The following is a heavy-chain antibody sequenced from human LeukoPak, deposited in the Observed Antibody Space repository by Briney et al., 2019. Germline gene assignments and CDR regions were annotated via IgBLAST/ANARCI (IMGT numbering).Heavy chain of an antibody. V-gene: IGHV3-30*02. CDR2: IRYDGSNK. CDR1: GFTFSSYG. Sequence: GGSLRLSCAASGFTFSSYGMYWVRQAPGKGLEWVAFIRYDGSNKYYADSVKGRFTISRDNPKNTLYLQMNSLRGEDTAIYYCAKEGRGTWYYETGYFDYWGQGTLVTVSS. CDR3: AKEGRGTWYYETGYFDY. J-gene: IGHJ4*02. D-gene: IGHD6-13*01.